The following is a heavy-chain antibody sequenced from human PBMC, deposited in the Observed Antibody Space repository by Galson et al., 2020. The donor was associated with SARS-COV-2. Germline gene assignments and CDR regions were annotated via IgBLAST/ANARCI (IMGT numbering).Heavy chain of an antibody. Sequence: GGSLRLSCAASGFTFNDYAMHWVRQAPGKGLEWVSGISWNSGNIAYADSVKGRFTISRDNAKNSLYLQMNSLRADDMALYYCVKDSGPYGDYGRGYFDYWGQGTLVPVSS. CDR2: ISWNSGNI. CDR1: GFTFNDYA. J-gene: IGHJ4*02. CDR3: VKDSGPYGDYGRGYFDY. V-gene: IGHV3-9*03. D-gene: IGHD4-17*01.